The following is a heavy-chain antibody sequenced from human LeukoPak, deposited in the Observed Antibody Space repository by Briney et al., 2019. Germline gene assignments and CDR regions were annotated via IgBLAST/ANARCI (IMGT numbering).Heavy chain of an antibody. CDR3: ARDSGGYYGSGSLGFDP. CDR1: GGSISSGSYY. J-gene: IGHJ5*02. D-gene: IGHD3-10*01. V-gene: IGHV4-61*02. Sequence: SETLSLTCTVSGGSISSGSYYWSWIRQPAGKGLEWIGRIYTSGSTNYNPSLKSRATMSVDTSKNQFSLKLSSVTAADTAVYYCARDSGGYYGSGSLGFDPWGQGTLVTVSS. CDR2: IYTSGST.